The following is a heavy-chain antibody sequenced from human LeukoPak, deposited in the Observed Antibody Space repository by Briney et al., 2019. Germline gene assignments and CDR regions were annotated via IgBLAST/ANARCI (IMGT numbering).Heavy chain of an antibody. CDR3: ARERAVTTYYYFDY. CDR1: GGSFSGYY. J-gene: IGHJ4*02. CDR2: INHSGST. Sequence: SETLSLTCAVYGGSFSGYYWSWIRQPPGKGLEWIGEINHSGSTNYNPSLKSRVTISVDTSKNQFSLKLSSVTAADTAVYYCARERAVTTYYYFDYWGQGTLVTVSS. V-gene: IGHV4-34*01. D-gene: IGHD4-17*01.